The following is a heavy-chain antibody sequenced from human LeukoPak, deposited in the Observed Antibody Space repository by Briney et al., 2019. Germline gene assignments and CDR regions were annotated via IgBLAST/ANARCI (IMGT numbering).Heavy chain of an antibody. Sequence: PSETLSLTCTVSGGSISSGGYYWSWIRQHPGKGLEWIGYIYYSGSTYYNPSLKSRVTISVDTSKNQFSLKLSSVTAADTAVYYCARVFTRSRIVVVPAGKTYYYYYGMDVWGQGTTVTVSS. CDR3: ARVFTRSRIVVVPAGKTYYYYYGMDV. CDR1: GGSISSGGYY. CDR2: IYYSGST. D-gene: IGHD2-2*01. V-gene: IGHV4-31*03. J-gene: IGHJ6*02.